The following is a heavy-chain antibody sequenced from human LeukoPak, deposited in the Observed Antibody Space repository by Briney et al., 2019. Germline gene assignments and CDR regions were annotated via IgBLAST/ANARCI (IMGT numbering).Heavy chain of an antibody. Sequence: ASVKVSCKASGYTFTSYGISWVRQAPGQGLEWMGRINPNNGGTNYAQKFQGRVTMTRDTSISTAYMELSSLRSDDTAVYFCARDREPLGYWGQGTLVTVSS. CDR2: INPNNGGT. CDR3: ARDREPLGY. D-gene: IGHD1-14*01. J-gene: IGHJ4*02. CDR1: GYTFTSYG. V-gene: IGHV1-2*06.